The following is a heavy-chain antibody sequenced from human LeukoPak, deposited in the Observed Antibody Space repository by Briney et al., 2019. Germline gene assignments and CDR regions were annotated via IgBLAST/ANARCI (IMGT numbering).Heavy chain of an antibody. J-gene: IGHJ5*02. V-gene: IGHV4-38-2*01. CDR2: IYHSGST. Sequence: SETLSLTCAVSGYSISSGYYRGWIRQPPGKGLEWIGSIYHSGSTYYNPSLKSRVTISVDTSKNQFSLKLSSVTAADTAVYYCARPVYGSSAGNWFDPWGQGTLVTVSS. D-gene: IGHD1-26*01. CDR1: GYSISSGYY. CDR3: ARPVYGSSAGNWFDP.